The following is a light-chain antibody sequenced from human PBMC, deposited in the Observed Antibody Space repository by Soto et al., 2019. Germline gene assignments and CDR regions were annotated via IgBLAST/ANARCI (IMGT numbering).Light chain of an antibody. J-gene: IGLJ3*02. CDR1: RSNFGAGYD. CDR2: GNS. Sequence: QSVLTQPPSVSGAPGQTVTISCTGTRSNFGAGYDVHWYQQLPGTAPKLLIYGNSRRPSGVPDRFSGSKSATSASLAITGLQTEDEADYCCLSYDTSLSGSWVFGGGTKLTVL. CDR3: LSYDTSLSGSWV. V-gene: IGLV1-40*01.